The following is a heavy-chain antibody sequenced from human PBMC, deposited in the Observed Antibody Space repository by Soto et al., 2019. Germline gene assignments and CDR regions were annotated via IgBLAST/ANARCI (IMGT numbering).Heavy chain of an antibody. CDR3: VHRRDPDDAFDV. V-gene: IGHV2-5*01. J-gene: IGHJ3*01. CDR2: IYWNDDK. CDR1: GLSLSTIGVG. Sequence: SGPTLVKPTQTLTLTCTFSGLSLSTIGVGVGWIRQPPGKALEWLALIYWNDDKRYSPSLKSRLTITKDTAKNQVVLTMTNMDPVDTATYYCVHRRDPDDAFDVWGQGTMVTVSS.